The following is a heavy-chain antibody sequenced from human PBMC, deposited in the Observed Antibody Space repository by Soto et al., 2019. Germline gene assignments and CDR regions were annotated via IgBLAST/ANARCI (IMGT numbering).Heavy chain of an antibody. Sequence: QVRLQESGPRLVESSQTLSLTCTVSGGSISNGYHYWSWVRQTPGKGLEWVGHVYHSGRTQYNPSLTSRVGILVDTSRNQFSLNLNFMTAADTAVYYGARWVEVYLDYFDSGGQGIPVTVSS. CDR1: GGSISNGYHY. V-gene: IGHV4-30-4*01. J-gene: IGHJ4*02. CDR2: VYHSGRT. CDR3: ARWVEVYLDYFDS. D-gene: IGHD2-15*01.